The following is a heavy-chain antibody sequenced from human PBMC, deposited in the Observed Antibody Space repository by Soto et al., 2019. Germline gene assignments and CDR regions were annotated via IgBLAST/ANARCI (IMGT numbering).Heavy chain of an antibody. Sequence: QVQLVESGGGVVQPGRSLRLSCAASGFTFSSYGMHWVRQAPGKGLEWVAVISYDGSNKYYADSVKGRFTISRDNSKNTLYLQMNSLRAEDTAVYYCAKDLGGYYGSGAIDVWGQGTTVTVSS. J-gene: IGHJ6*02. CDR1: GFTFSSYG. CDR2: ISYDGSNK. V-gene: IGHV3-30*18. CDR3: AKDLGGYYGSGAIDV. D-gene: IGHD3-10*01.